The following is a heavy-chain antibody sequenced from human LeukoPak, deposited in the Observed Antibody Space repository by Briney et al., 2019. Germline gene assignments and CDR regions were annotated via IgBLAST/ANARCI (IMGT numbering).Heavy chain of an antibody. CDR1: GGTFSSYA. CDR2: IIPILGIA. V-gene: IGHV1-69*04. CDR3: ASDQFRNSIMGTWFDP. J-gene: IGHJ5*02. Sequence: ASVKVSCKASGGTFSSYAISWVRQAPGQGLEWMGRIIPILGIANYAQKFQGRVTITADKSTSTAYMELSSLRSEDTAVYYCASDQFRNSIMGTWFDPWGQGTLVTVSS. D-gene: IGHD3-3*02.